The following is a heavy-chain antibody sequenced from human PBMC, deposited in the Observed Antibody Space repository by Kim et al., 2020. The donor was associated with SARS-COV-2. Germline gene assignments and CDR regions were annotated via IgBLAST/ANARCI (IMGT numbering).Heavy chain of an antibody. V-gene: IGHV4-31*02. D-gene: IGHD3-22*01. J-gene: IGHJ5*02. Sequence: NPSRKSRVTISVDTSKNQFSLKLSSVTAADTAVYYCARVLIDRTPDWFDPWGQGTLVTVSS. CDR3: ARVLIDRTPDWFDP.